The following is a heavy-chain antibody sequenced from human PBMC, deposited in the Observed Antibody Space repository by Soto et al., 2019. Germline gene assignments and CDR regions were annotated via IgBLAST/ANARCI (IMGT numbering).Heavy chain of an antibody. CDR3: ARGGQDFWSGPFDY. V-gene: IGHV4-4*07. D-gene: IGHD3-3*01. J-gene: IGHJ4*02. CDR1: GGSISNYY. Sequence: SETLSLTCTVSGGSISNYYCNWVRQPAGKGLEWIGRIDTSGSTNYNPSLKSRVTMSVDTSKQEFSLKLSSVTAADTALYYCARGGQDFWSGPFDYWGRGALVTVSS. CDR2: IDTSGST.